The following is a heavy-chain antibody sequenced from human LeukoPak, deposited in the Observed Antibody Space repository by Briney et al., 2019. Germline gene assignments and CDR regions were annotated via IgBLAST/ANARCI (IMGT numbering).Heavy chain of an antibody. D-gene: IGHD3-22*01. CDR2: INHSGST. Sequence: TSETLSLTCTVSGGSISGYYWSWIRQPPGKGLEWIGEINHSGSTNYNPSLKSRVTISVDTSKNQFSLKLSSVTAADTAVYYCARVQRISSGYYYKKYYFDYWGQGTLVTVSS. J-gene: IGHJ4*02. CDR3: ARVQRISSGYYYKKYYFDY. V-gene: IGHV4-34*01. CDR1: GGSISGYY.